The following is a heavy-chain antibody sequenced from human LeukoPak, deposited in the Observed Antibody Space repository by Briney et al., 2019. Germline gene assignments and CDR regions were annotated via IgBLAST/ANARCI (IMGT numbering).Heavy chain of an antibody. V-gene: IGHV3-23*01. Sequence: GGSLRLSCAASGFSFNNHAMSWVRQAPGKGLEWVSAISTTGGSTYYADSVKGRFTISRDNSKNTLYLQMNSLRAEDTAVYYCAKDREPTSGYSSSWYSGNFDYWGQGTLVTVSS. J-gene: IGHJ4*02. CDR3: AKDREPTSGYSSSWYSGNFDY. D-gene: IGHD6-13*01. CDR1: GFSFNNHA. CDR2: ISTTGGST.